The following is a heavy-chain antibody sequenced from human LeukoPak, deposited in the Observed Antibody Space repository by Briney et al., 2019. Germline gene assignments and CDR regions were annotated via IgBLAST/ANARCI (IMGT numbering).Heavy chain of an antibody. CDR3: ARQAAPGIVVVPAAIGY. J-gene: IGHJ4*02. V-gene: IGHV4-31*03. CDR2: IYYSGST. Sequence: SQTLSLTCTVSGGSISSGGYYWSWIRQHPGKGLEWIGYIYYSGSTYYNPSLKSRVTISVDTSKNQFSLKLSSVTAADTAVYYCARQAAPGIVVVPAAIGYWGQGTLVTVSS. CDR1: GGSISSGGYY. D-gene: IGHD2-2*02.